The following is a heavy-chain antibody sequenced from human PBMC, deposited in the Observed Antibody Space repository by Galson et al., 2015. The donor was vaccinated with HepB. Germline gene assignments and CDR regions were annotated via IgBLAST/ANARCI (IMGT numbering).Heavy chain of an antibody. CDR3: ARGGMVRGVPGAY. J-gene: IGHJ4*02. V-gene: IGHV3-21*01. CDR1: GFTFSSYS. Sequence: SLRLSCAASGFTFSSYSMNWVRQAPGKGLEWVSSISSGSSYIYYADSVKGRFTISRDNAKNSLYLQMDSLRAEDTAVYYCARGGMVRGVPGAYWGQGTLVTVSS. CDR2: ISSGSSYI. D-gene: IGHD3-10*01.